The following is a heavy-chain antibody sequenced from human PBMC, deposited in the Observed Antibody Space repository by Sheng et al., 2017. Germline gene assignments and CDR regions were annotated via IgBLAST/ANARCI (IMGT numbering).Heavy chain of an antibody. V-gene: IGHV1-69*04. J-gene: IGHJ6*03. D-gene: IGHD2-2*01. CDR3: ARDHVVVPAAPMDV. CDR1: GGTFSSYA. CDR2: IIPILGIA. Sequence: QVQLVQSGAEVKKPGSSVKVSCKASGGTFSSYAISWVRQAPGQGLEWMGGIIPILGIANYAQKFQGRVTITADKSTSTAYMELSSLRSEDTAVYYCARDHVVVPAAPMDVWGKGTTVTVSS.